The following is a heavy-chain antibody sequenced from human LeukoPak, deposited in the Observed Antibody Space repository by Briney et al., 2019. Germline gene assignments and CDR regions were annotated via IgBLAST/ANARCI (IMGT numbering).Heavy chain of an antibody. CDR2: IYYSGST. J-gene: IGHJ6*03. CDR1: GGSISSSSYY. D-gene: IGHD5-18*01. CDR3: ARTTEGGYTYGYSYYYYMDV. Sequence: PSETLSLTCTVSGGSISSSSYYWSWIRQPPGKGLEWIGYIYYSGSTNYKSSLKSRVTISVDTSKNQFSLKLSSVTAADTAVYYCARTTEGGYTYGYSYYYYMDVWGKGTTVTISS. V-gene: IGHV4-61*01.